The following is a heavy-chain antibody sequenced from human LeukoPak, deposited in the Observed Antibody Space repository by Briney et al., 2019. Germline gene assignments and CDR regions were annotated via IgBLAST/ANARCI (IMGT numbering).Heavy chain of an antibody. CDR3: AVYSSSYDAFDI. V-gene: IGHV3-30-3*01. D-gene: IGHD6-13*01. CDR1: GFTFSSYA. Sequence: GGSLRLSCAASGFTFSSYAMHWVRQAPGKGLEWVAVISYDGSNKYYADSVKGRFTISRDNAKNSLYLQMNSLRAEDTAVYYCAVYSSSYDAFDIWGQGTMVTVSS. J-gene: IGHJ3*02. CDR2: ISYDGSNK.